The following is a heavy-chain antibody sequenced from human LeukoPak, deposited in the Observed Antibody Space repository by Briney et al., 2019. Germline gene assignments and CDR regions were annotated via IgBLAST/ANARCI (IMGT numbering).Heavy chain of an antibody. Sequence: PGGSLRLSCAASGFIFSDYYMSWIRQAPGKGLEWVSYISSSTRYTNYADSVKGRFTISRDNARNSLYLQMNSLRAEDTAVYYCARGGDSSGHSLSLTYWGQGTLVTVSS. CDR1: GFIFSDYY. CDR3: ARGGDSSGHSLSLTY. D-gene: IGHD3-22*01. V-gene: IGHV3-11*06. J-gene: IGHJ4*02. CDR2: ISSSTRYT.